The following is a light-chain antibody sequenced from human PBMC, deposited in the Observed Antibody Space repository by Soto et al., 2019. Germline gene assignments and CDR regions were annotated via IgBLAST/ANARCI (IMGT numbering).Light chain of an antibody. V-gene: IGLV2-14*01. J-gene: IGLJ2*01. CDR2: DVS. CDR1: SSDVGAYNY. Sequence: QSALPQPASVSGSPGQSITISCTGTSSDVGAYNYVSWYQQHPVKAPKLMIYDVSSRPSGISNRFSGSKSGNTASLTISGVQAEDEADYYCSSYASSSTVIFGGGTKVTVL. CDR3: SSYASSSTVI.